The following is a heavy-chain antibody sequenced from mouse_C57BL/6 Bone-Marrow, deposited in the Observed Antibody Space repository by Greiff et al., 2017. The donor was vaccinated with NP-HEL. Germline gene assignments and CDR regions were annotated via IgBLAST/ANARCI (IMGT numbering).Heavy chain of an antibody. V-gene: IGHV5-16*01. CDR2: INYDGSST. CDR3: AREYYGSSPYYAMDY. D-gene: IGHD1-1*01. Sequence: EVMLVESEGGLVQPGSSMKLSCTASGFTFSDYYMAWVRQVPEKGLEWVANINYDGSSTYYLDSLKSRFIISRDNAKNILYLQMSSLKSEDTATYYCAREYYGSSPYYAMDYWGQGTSVTVSS. J-gene: IGHJ4*01. CDR1: GFTFSDYY.